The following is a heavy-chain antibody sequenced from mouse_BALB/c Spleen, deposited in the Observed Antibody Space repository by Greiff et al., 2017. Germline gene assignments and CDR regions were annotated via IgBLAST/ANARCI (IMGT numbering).Heavy chain of an antibody. V-gene: IGHV1-14*01. CDR2: INPYNDGT. Sequence: LQESGPELVKPGASVKMSCKASGYTFTSYVMHWVKQKPGQGLEWIGYINPYNDGTKYNEKFKGKATLTSDKSSSTAYMELSSLTSEDSAVYYCARGDDGYYWYFDVWGAGTTVTVSS. CDR1: GYTFTSYV. J-gene: IGHJ1*01. D-gene: IGHD2-3*01. CDR3: ARGDDGYYWYFDV.